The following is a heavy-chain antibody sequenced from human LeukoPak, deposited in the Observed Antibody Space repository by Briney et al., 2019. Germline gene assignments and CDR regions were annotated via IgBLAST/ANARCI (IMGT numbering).Heavy chain of an antibody. D-gene: IGHD6-13*01. J-gene: IGHJ6*02. V-gene: IGHV4-59*01. CDR2: IYYSGST. Sequence: PSETLSLTCTVSGGSISSYYWSWIRQPPGKGLEWIGYIYYSGSTNYNPSLKSRVTISVDTSKNQFSLKLSSVTAADTAVYYCARSPGYSSSWYGMDVWGQGTTVTVSS. CDR1: GGSISSYY. CDR3: ARSPGYSSSWYGMDV.